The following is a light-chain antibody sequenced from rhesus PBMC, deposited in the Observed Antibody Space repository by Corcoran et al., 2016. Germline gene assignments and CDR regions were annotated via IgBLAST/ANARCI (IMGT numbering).Light chain of an antibody. CDR3: QHNYGTPFT. J-gene: IGKJ3*01. V-gene: IGKV1-74*01. Sequence: DIQMTQSPSSLSASVGDRVTITCRASANVNNDLNWYQQKPGKAPKLLNYKASTLQRGVPSRFSGSGSGTDYTLPLSRLQSEDVETYYCQHNYGTPFTFRPGTKLDIK. CDR2: KAS. CDR1: ANVNND.